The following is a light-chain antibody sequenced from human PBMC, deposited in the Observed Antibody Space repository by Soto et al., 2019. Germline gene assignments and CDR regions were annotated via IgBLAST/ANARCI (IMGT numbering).Light chain of an antibody. J-gene: IGLJ1*01. Sequence: QTVLTQPPSVCGSPGQSVAISCSGTSSDVGSYNRVSWYQQPPGTAPKLMIYDVSNRPSGVPDRFSGSKSGNTASLTISGLQAEDEADYYCSSFTTSSTYVFGTGTKLTVL. V-gene: IGLV2-18*02. CDR1: SSDVGSYNR. CDR3: SSFTTSSTYV. CDR2: DVS.